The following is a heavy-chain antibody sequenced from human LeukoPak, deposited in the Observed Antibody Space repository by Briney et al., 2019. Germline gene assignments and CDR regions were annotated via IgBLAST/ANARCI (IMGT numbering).Heavy chain of an antibody. CDR3: ATSSVTTVDAFDI. V-gene: IGHV1-46*01. J-gene: IGHJ3*02. Sequence: ASVKVSCKASGYTFTSYYMHWLRQAPGQGLEWMGIINPSGGSTSYAQKFQGRVTMTRDTSTSTVYMELSSLRSEDTAVYYCATSSVTTVDAFDIWGQGTMVTVSS. D-gene: IGHD4-17*01. CDR2: INPSGGST. CDR1: GYTFTSYY.